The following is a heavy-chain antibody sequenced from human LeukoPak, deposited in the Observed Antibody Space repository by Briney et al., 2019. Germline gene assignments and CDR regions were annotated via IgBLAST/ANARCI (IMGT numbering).Heavy chain of an antibody. CDR3: ARVGCSSSSCNVSYYYHYYYMDV. CDR1: GGSFSGYY. J-gene: IGHJ6*03. V-gene: IGHV4-34*01. Sequence: SETLSLTCAVYGGSFSGYYWTWIRQPPGKGLEWIGEINHSGSTHYNPSLKSRVTISVDTSKNQFSLKVSSVTAADTAVYYCARVGCSSSSCNVSYYYHYYYMDVWGKGTTVTVSS. D-gene: IGHD2-2*01. CDR2: INHSGST.